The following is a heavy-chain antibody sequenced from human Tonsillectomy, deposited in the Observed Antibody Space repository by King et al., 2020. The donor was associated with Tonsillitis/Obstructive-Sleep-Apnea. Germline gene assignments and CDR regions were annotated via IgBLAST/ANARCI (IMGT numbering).Heavy chain of an antibody. CDR2: INNSGST. CDR3: ARDRDTMLRVRFDP. V-gene: IGHV4-34*01. Sequence: VQLQQWGAGLLKPSETLSLTCAVYGGSFRVYYWSWIRQPPGKGLAWIGVINNSGSTNYNPSLKSGVTLSVDTSKNQVSLKLTSVTAADTAVYYCARDRDTMLRVRFDPWGQGTLVTVSS. J-gene: IGHJ5*02. D-gene: IGHD3-10*01. CDR1: GGSFRVYY.